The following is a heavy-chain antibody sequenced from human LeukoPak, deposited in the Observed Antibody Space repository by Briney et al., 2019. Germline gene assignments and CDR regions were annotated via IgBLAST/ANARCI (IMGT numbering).Heavy chain of an antibody. CDR2: ISSGSYI. CDR1: GFTFSSYS. Sequence: GGSLRLSCAASGFTFSSYSMNWVRQAPGKGLEWVSSISSGSYIYYADSVKGRFTISRDNAKNSLYLQMNSLRAEDTAVYYCARQVYCGGDCYYSTPVDYWGQGTLVTVSS. J-gene: IGHJ4*02. D-gene: IGHD2-21*02. V-gene: IGHV3-21*01. CDR3: ARQVYCGGDCYYSTPVDY.